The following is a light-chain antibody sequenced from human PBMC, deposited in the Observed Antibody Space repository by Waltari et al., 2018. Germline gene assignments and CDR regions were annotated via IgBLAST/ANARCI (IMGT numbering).Light chain of an antibody. CDR1: QAITSY. CDR2: AAS. CDR3: QQLNSYPNT. V-gene: IGKV1-9*01. Sequence: IQLTQSPSSLSASVGDRVTLACRASQAITSYLAWYQHKPGNAPKLLIYAASTLQSGVPSRFSGSVSGTDFTLTISSLQPEDFATYYCQQLNSYPNTFGQGTRLEIK. J-gene: IGKJ2*01.